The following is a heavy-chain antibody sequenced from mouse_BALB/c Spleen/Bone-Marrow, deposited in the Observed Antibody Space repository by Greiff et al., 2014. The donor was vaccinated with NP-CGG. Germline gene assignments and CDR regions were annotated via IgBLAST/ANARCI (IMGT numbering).Heavy chain of an antibody. CDR3: ARSTWSYYNGMDY. CDR2: ISGVSSTI. V-gene: IGHV5-17*02. D-gene: IGHD1-1*01. Sequence: LMESGGGLVQPGGSRKLSCAASGFTFSNFGIHWVRQAPEKGLEWVAYISGVSSTIYYADTVKGRFTISRDNPKNTLFLQMTSLRSEDTAMYYCARSTWSYYNGMDYWGQGTSVTVSS. CDR1: GFTFSNFG. J-gene: IGHJ4*01.